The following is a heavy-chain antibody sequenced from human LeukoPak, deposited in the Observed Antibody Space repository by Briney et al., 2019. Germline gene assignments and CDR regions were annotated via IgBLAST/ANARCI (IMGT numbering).Heavy chain of an antibody. CDR1: GGSISSYY. D-gene: IGHD3-3*01. CDR3: ARQLGTRYDFWSGYYTGWFDP. J-gene: IGHJ5*02. CDR2: IYYSGST. Sequence: SETLSLTCTVSGGSISSYYWSWIRQPPGKGLEWIGYIYYSGSTNYNPSRKSRVTISVDTSKNQFSLKLSSVTAADTAVYYCARQLGTRYDFWSGYYTGWFDPWGQGTLVTVSS. V-gene: IGHV4-59*01.